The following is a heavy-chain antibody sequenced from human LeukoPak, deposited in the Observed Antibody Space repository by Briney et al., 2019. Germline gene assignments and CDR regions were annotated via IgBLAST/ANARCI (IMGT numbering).Heavy chain of an antibody. J-gene: IGHJ4*02. CDR3: AKYLERAATFDY. V-gene: IGHV3-23*01. CDR1: GGSISSHY. D-gene: IGHD2-15*01. CDR2: ISGSGGST. Sequence: PSETLSLTCTVSGGSISSHYWSWVRQPPGKGLEWVSAISGSGGSTYYADSVKGRFTISRDNSKNTLYLQMNSLRAEDTAVYYCAKYLERAATFDYWGQGTLVTVSS.